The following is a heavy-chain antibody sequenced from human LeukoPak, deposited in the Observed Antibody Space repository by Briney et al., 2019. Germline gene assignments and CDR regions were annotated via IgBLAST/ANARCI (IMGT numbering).Heavy chain of an antibody. CDR2: ISVSGGST. CDR3: AKAPRMTTVTTIDY. J-gene: IGHJ4*02. D-gene: IGHD4-17*01. V-gene: IGHV3-23*01. Sequence: GGSLRLSCAASGFSFSSNAKSWGCHAPGQGLEWGSAISVSGGSTYYADSVKGRFTISPDNSTNTLYLQMNSLRAEDTAVYYCAKAPRMTTVTTIDYWSQGTLVTVSS. CDR1: GFSFSSNA.